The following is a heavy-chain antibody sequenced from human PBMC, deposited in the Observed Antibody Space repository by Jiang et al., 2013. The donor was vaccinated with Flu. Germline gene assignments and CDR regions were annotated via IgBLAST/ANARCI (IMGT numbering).Heavy chain of an antibody. D-gene: IGHD2-2*02. J-gene: IGHJ6*03. CDR2: IYYSGST. CDR1: GGSISSGDYY. CDR3: AREGRSIVVVPAAINPNYYYYYMDV. V-gene: IGHV4-30-4*01. Sequence: GPGLVKPSQTLSLTCTVSGGSISSGDYYWSWIRQPPGKGLEWIGYIYYSGSTYYNPSLKSRVTISVDTSKNQFSLKLSSVTAADTAVYYCAREGRSIVVVPAAINPNYYYYYMDVWGKGTT.